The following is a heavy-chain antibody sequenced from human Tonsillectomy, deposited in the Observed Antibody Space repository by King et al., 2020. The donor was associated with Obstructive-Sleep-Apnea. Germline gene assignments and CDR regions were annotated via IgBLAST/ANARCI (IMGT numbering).Heavy chain of an antibody. D-gene: IGHD3-9*01. Sequence: QLQESGPGLVKPSETLSLTCTVSGGPISSRTNYWGWIRQPPGKGLQWIGSLYYNASTYYNPSPKSRVTISVDTSKNQFSLKLSSVTAADTAVYYCARGERENYDILTGYYILDWFDPWGQGTLVTVSS. CDR2: LYYNAST. CDR3: ARGERENYDILTGYYILDWFDP. CDR1: GGPISSRTNY. J-gene: IGHJ5*02. V-gene: IGHV4-39*07.